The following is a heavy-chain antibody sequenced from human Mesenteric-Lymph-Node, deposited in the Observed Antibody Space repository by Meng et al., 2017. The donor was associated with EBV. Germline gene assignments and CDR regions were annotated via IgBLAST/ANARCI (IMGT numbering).Heavy chain of an antibody. CDR2: IFNSGST. J-gene: IGHJ5*02. CDR1: GDSVSSTRCY. CDR3: ARVSGPYYSPWFDP. D-gene: IGHD2/OR15-2a*01. V-gene: IGHV4-61*01. Sequence: QVQLQGPGQGRLKPSAPLSLPCTVSGDSVSSTRCYWSWIRQPPGRGLEWIGYIFNSGSTNYNPSLRSRATISVDTSRNQFSLTLNSVTAADTAVYYCARVSGPYYSPWFDPWGQGSLVTVPS.